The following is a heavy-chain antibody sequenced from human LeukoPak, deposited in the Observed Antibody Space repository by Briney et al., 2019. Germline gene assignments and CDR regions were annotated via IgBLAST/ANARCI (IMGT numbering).Heavy chain of an antibody. J-gene: IGHJ3*02. V-gene: IGHV4-39*07. CDR2: IYYSGST. D-gene: IGHD6-13*01. Sequence: PSGTLSLTCTVSGGSISSSSYYWGWIRQPPGKGLEWIGSIYYSGSTYYNPSLKSRVTISVDTSKNQFSLRLTSVTAADTAVYYCARSGYSSSWFSVGAFDIWGQGTMVTVAS. CDR3: ARSGYSSSWFSVGAFDI. CDR1: GGSISSSSYY.